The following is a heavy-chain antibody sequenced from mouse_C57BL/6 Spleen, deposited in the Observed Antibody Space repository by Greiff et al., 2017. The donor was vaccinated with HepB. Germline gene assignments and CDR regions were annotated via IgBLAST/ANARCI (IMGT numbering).Heavy chain of an antibody. V-gene: IGHV1-69*01. CDR3: ARRLYYGSPYYFDY. D-gene: IGHD1-1*01. J-gene: IGHJ2*01. CDR2: IDPSDSYT. Sequence: VKLQQPGAELVMPGASVKLSCKASGYTFTSYWMHWVKQRPGQGLEWIGEIDPSDSYTNYNQKFKGKSTLTVDKSSSTAYMQLSSLTSEDSAVYYCARRLYYGSPYYFDYWGQGTTLTVSS. CDR1: GYTFTSYW.